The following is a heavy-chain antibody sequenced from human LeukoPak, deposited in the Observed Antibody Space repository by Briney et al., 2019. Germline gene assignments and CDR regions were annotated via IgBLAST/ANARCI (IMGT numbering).Heavy chain of an antibody. Sequence: SETLSLTCTVSGYSISSAYYWSWIRQHPGKGLEWIGEINHSGSTNYNTSLKSRVTISVDTSKNQFSLKLSSVTAADTAVYYCARHRLLRYFDWPSPFDYWGQGTLVTVSS. V-gene: IGHV4-38-2*02. D-gene: IGHD3-9*01. J-gene: IGHJ4*02. CDR3: ARHRLLRYFDWPSPFDY. CDR2: INHSGST. CDR1: GYSISSAYY.